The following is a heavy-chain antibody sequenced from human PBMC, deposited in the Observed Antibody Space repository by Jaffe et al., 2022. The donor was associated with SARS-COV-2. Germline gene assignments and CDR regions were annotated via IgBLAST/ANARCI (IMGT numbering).Heavy chain of an antibody. CDR2: ISYDGSNK. CDR3: ARGGPGIAVAGTGTTTPRATRGDAFDI. J-gene: IGHJ3*02. D-gene: IGHD6-19*01. Sequence: QVQLVESGGGVVQPGRSLRLSCAASGFTFSSYAMHWVRQAPGKGLEWVAVISYDGSNKYYADSVKGRFTISRDNSKNTLYLQMNSLRAEDTAVYYCARGGPGIAVAGTGTTTPRATRGDAFDIWGQGTMVTVSS. V-gene: IGHV3-30*04. CDR1: GFTFSSYA.